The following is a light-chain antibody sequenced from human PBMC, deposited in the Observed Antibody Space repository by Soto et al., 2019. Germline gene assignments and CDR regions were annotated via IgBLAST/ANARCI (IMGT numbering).Light chain of an antibody. V-gene: IGLV2-14*03. CDR1: SSDVGGYNY. CDR2: DVS. Sequence: QSVLTQPASVSGSPVQSITISCTGTSSDVGGYNYVSWYQHHPGKAPKLIIYDVSNRPSGVSNRFSGSKSGNTASLTISGLQPEDEADYYCSSYTTSNTRQIVFGTGTKVTVL. CDR3: SSYTTSNTRQIV. J-gene: IGLJ1*01.